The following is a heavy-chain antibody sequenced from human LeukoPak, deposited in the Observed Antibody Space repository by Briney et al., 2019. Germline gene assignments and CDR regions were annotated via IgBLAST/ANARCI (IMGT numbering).Heavy chain of an antibody. V-gene: IGHV4-59*01. CDR2: IYYSGST. CDR3: ARCPSTMVRGVIRWFDP. Sequence: SETLSLTCTVSGGSISSYYWSWIRQPPGKGLEWIGYIYYSGSTNYNPSLKSRVTISVDTSKNQFSLKLSSVTAADTAVYYCARCPSTMVRGVIRWFDPWGQGTLVTVSS. CDR1: GGSISSYY. D-gene: IGHD3-10*01. J-gene: IGHJ5*02.